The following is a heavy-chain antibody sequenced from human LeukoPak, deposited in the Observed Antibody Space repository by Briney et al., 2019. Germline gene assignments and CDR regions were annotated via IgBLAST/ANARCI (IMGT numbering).Heavy chain of an antibody. CDR2: INPSGGST. CDR1: GYTFTSYF. D-gene: IGHD2-2*01. Sequence: ASVKVSCKASGYTFTSYFIHWVRQAPGQGLEWMGIINPSGGSTTYAQKFQGRVIVSRDTSTSRVYMELYSLRSEDTAVYYCARDDYCSSTSCRYINYYYYGMDVWGQGTTVTVSS. J-gene: IGHJ6*02. V-gene: IGHV1-46*01. CDR3: ARDDYCSSTSCRYINYYYYGMDV.